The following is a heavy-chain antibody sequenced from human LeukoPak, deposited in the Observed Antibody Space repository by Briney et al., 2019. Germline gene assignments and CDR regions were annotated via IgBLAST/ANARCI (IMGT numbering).Heavy chain of an antibody. Sequence: SVKVSCKASGGTFSSYAISWVRQAPGQGLEWMGRIIPILGIAIYAQKFQGRVTMTEDTSTDTAYMELSSLRSEDTAMYYCATYSYWGQGTLVTVSS. CDR1: GGTFSSYA. V-gene: IGHV1-69*04. CDR3: ATYSY. CDR2: IIPILGIA. D-gene: IGHD2-21*01. J-gene: IGHJ4*02.